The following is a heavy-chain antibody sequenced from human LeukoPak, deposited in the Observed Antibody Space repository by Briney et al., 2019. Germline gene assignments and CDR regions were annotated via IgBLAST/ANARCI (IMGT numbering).Heavy chain of an antibody. CDR3: ARRSGSYYVVYYFDY. CDR1: GDSISSSSSY. Sequence: SETLSLTCTVSGDSISSSSSYWGWIRQPPGKGLEWIGSIYYSGNTYYNTSLKSRVTISVDTSKNQFSLKLNSVTAADTAVYFCARRSGSYYVVYYFDYWGQGTLVTVSS. D-gene: IGHD1-26*01. J-gene: IGHJ4*02. V-gene: IGHV4-39*01. CDR2: IYYSGNT.